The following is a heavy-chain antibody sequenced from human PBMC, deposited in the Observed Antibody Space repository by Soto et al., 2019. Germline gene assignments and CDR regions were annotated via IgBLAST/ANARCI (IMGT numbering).Heavy chain of an antibody. CDR3: AREKSDYIWGSYRPGWWFDP. D-gene: IGHD3-16*02. CDR2: IYYSGST. V-gene: IGHV4-59*01. Sequence: SETLSLTCTVSGGSISSYYWSWIRQPPGKGLEWIGYIYYSGSTNYNPSLKSRVTISVDTSKNQFSLKLSSVTAADTAVYYCAREKSDYIWGSYRPGWWFDPWGQGTLVTVSS. J-gene: IGHJ5*02. CDR1: GGSISSYY.